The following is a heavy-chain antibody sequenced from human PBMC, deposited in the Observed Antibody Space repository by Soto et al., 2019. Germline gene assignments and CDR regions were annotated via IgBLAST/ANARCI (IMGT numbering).Heavy chain of an antibody. D-gene: IGHD2-15*01. J-gene: IGHJ6*03. CDR3: ARDPRHCSCDSCYSAGPIYYYCYMDV. CDR1: GFTFSSYG. V-gene: IGHV3-64*01. CDR2: ISSKGGST. Sequence: EAQLVESGGGLVQPGGSLRLSCAASGFTFSSYGMHWVRQAPGKGLEYVSTISSKGGSTDYANPVKGRFTISRDNSKNTLYIHMGSLRVEDLSVYFCARDPRHCSCDSCYSAGPIYYYCYMDVVGKGTAVTVT.